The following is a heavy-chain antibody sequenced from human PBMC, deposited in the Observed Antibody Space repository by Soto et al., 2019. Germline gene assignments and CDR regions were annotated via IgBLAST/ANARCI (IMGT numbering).Heavy chain of an antibody. CDR2: IIPILDIA. CDR1: GGTFSIYS. CDR3: ARNLMTTVTIFDY. Sequence: SVKVSCKASGGTFSIYSISWVRQAPGQGLEWMGRIIPILDIANYAQKLQGRVTITADKSTTTAYMELSSLRSEDTAVYYCARNLMTTVTIFDYWGQGTLVTSPQ. V-gene: IGHV1-69*02. J-gene: IGHJ4*02. D-gene: IGHD4-17*01.